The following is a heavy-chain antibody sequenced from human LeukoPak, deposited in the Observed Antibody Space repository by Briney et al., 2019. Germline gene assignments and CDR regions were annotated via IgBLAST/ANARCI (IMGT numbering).Heavy chain of an antibody. V-gene: IGHV4-59*01. J-gene: IGHJ4*02. CDR2: IYYSGST. CDR3: ASDAPGGVFDY. Sequence: PSETLSLTCTVSGGSISSYYWSWIRQPPGKGLEWIGYIYYSGSTNYNPSLKSRVTISVDTSKNQFSLKLSSVTAADTAVYYCASDAPGGVFDYWGQGTLVTVSS. CDR1: GGSISSYY. D-gene: IGHD2-15*01.